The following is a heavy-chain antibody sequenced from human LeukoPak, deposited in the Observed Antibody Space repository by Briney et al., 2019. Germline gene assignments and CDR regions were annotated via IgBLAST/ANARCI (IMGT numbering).Heavy chain of an antibody. D-gene: IGHD2-15*01. J-gene: IGHJ6*02. CDR3: ASYSGSSYFDV. V-gene: IGHV4-59*12. Sequence: PSETLSLTCTVSGGSISSYYWYWIRQPPGKGLEWIGYIYYSGSTNNNPSLKSRVTMSIDTSKNQFSLKLTSVTAADTAVYYCASYSGSSYFDVWGQGTTVTVSS. CDR1: GGSISSYY. CDR2: IYYSGST.